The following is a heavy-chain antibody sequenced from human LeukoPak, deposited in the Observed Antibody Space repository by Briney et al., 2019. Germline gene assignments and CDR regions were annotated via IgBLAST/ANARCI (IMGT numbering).Heavy chain of an antibody. CDR1: GFTFSDYY. Sequence: GGSLRLSCAASGFTFSDYYMSWIRQAPGKGLEWLSYISSTSSYTNYADSVKGRFTISRDNAKNSLHMQMNSLRAEDTAVYYCARSYRWLPAGMWGQGTLGTVSS. V-gene: IGHV3-11*03. CDR2: ISSTSSYT. CDR3: ARSYRWLPAGM. D-gene: IGHD5-12*01. J-gene: IGHJ4*02.